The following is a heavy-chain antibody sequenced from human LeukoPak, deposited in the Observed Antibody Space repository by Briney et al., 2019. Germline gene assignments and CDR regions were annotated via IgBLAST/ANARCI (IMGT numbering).Heavy chain of an antibody. V-gene: IGHV3-21*01. CDR1: GFTFSSYS. D-gene: IGHD1-26*01. CDR3: ARDKVGAITSPDAFDI. J-gene: IGHJ3*02. Sequence: GGSLRLSCAASGFTFSSYSMNWVRQAPGKGLDWVSSISSSSSYIYYADSVKGRFTISRDNAKNSLYLQMNSLRAEDTAVYYCARDKVGAITSPDAFDIWGQGTMVTVSS. CDR2: ISSSSSYI.